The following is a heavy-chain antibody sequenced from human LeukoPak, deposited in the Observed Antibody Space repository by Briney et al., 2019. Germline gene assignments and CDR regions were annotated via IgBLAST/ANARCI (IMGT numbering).Heavy chain of an antibody. Sequence: NPGGSLRLSCAASGFPFDDKAMHWVRQAPGKGLEWVAGISRNSDSTGYADSVKGRFTISRDNAKSSLYLQMNSLRAEDMALYYCVKDIGSGSYRYGGYFDYWGQGTLVTVSS. CDR1: GFPFDDKA. D-gene: IGHD1-26*01. CDR3: VKDIGSGSYRYGGYFDY. CDR2: ISRNSDST. V-gene: IGHV3-9*03. J-gene: IGHJ4*02.